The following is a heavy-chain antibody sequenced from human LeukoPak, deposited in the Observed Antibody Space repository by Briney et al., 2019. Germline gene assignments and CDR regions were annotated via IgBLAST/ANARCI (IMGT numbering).Heavy chain of an antibody. J-gene: IGHJ4*02. D-gene: IGHD6-19*01. V-gene: IGHV1-18*01. CDR3: ARDPGYSSGRNKFHYFDY. Sequence: ASVKVSCKASGYTFTSYGISWVRQAPGQGLEWMGWISAYNGNTNYAQKLQGRATMTTDTSTSTAYMELRSLRSDDTAVYYCARDPGYSSGRNKFHYFDYWGQGTLVTVSS. CDR2: ISAYNGNT. CDR1: GYTFTSYG.